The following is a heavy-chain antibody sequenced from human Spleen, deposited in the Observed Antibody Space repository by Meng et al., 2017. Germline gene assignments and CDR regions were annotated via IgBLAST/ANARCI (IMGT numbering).Heavy chain of an antibody. CDR2: IKSKTDGGTT. CDR1: GFTFSNAW. CDR3: TYYRGPLDY. D-gene: IGHD3-10*01. Sequence: GESLKISCAASGFTFSNAWMSWVRQTPGKGLEWVGRIKSKTDGGTTDYAAPVKGRFTISRDDSKNTLYLQMNSLKTEDTAVYYCTYYRGPLDYWGQGILVTVSS. V-gene: IGHV3-15*01. J-gene: IGHJ4*02.